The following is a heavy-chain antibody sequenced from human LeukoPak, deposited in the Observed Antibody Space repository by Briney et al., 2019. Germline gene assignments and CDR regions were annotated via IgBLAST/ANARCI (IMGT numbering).Heavy chain of an antibody. CDR3: ARDAVDTANAV. V-gene: IGHV3-23*01. D-gene: IGHD5-18*01. CDR2: ISGSGSST. Sequence: GGSLRLSCAASGFTFTSYAMNWVRQAPGKGLEWVSTISGSGSSTYYVDSVKGRFTISRDNSKNTLYLQMNSLRAEDTAVYYCARDAVDTANAVWGQGTTVTVSS. J-gene: IGHJ6*02. CDR1: GFTFTSYA.